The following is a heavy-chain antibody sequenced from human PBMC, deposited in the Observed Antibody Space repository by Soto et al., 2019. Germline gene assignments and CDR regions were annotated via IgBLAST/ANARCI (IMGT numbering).Heavy chain of an antibody. D-gene: IGHD2-21*01. CDR2: IIPILGIA. CDR1: GGTFSSYT. J-gene: IGHJ4*02. CDR3: ARDPSTGDSAGY. Sequence: QVQLVQSGAEVKKPGSSVKVSCKASGGTFSSYTISWVRQAPGQGLEWMGRIIPILGIANYAQKFQGRVTITADKSTSTAYMELSSLRSEDTAVYYCARDPSTGDSAGYWGQGTLVTVSS. V-gene: IGHV1-69*08.